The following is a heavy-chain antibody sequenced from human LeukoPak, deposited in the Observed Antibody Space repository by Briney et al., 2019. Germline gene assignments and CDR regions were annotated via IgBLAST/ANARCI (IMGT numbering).Heavy chain of an antibody. CDR1: GFDFSSNW. J-gene: IGHJ4*02. CDR3: AKDHYWSIDY. Sequence: GGSLRLSCAASGFDFSSNWMHWVRHAPGQGLVWVSRIKGDGISTNYADSVKGRFTISRDVAKNTLYLQMNSLRAEDTGVYYCAKDHYWSIDYWGRGTLVTVSS. D-gene: IGHD3-3*01. V-gene: IGHV3-74*01. CDR2: IKGDGIST.